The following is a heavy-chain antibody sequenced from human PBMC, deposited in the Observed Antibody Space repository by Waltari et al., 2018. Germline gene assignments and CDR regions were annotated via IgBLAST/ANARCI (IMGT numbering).Heavy chain of an antibody. CDR2: FSYNGNT. J-gene: IGHJ4*02. V-gene: IGHV4-39*01. Sequence: QLQLQESGPGLVKPSETLSLTCSVSGGSISRTSYYWGWIRQPPRKGLEWIGSFSYNGNTYYNPSLKSRITISVDTSKNQFSLQLSSMTAADTAIYYCARPGRVGGGSLMGLDFWGQGTLVTVSS. D-gene: IGHD2-15*01. CDR1: GGSISRTSYY. CDR3: ARPGRVGGGSLMGLDF.